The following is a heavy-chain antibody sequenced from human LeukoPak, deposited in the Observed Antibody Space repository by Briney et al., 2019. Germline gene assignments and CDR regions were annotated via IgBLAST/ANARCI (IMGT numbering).Heavy chain of an antibody. CDR3: ARDRRYCSGSRCYSGVDY. CDR2: IYGGGST. V-gene: IGHV3-53*01. Sequence: GGSLRLSCAASGFTVSSNYMTWVRQAPGKGLEWVSVIYGGGSTYYGDSVKGRFTISRDNSKNTLYLQMNSLRAEDTAVYYCARDRRYCSGSRCYSGVDYWGQGALVTVSS. D-gene: IGHD2-15*01. CDR1: GFTVSSNY. J-gene: IGHJ4*02.